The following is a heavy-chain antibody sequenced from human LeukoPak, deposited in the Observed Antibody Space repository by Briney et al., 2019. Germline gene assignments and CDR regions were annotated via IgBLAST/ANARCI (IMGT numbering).Heavy chain of an antibody. CDR2: IKQDGSEK. D-gene: IGHD3-22*01. V-gene: IGHV3-7*01. Sequence: PGGPLRLSCAASGFTFSSYWMSWVRQAPGKGLEWVANIKQDGSEKYYVDSVKGRFTISRDNAKNSLYLQMNSLRAEDTAVYYCARDLGSSGYYYDLNWFDPWGQGTLVTVSS. J-gene: IGHJ5*02. CDR3: ARDLGSSGYYYDLNWFDP. CDR1: GFTFSSYW.